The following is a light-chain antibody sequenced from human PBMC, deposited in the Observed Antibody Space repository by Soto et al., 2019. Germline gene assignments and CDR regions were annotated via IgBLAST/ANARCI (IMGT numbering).Light chain of an antibody. CDR2: EGF. V-gene: IGKV3D-20*01. CDR3: QQYGNLPIT. CDR1: QRVSSSR. J-gene: IGKJ5*01. Sequence: DIVATQSPATLSLSPEETATLCCGASQRVSSSRLAWYQQKPALPPRLLIYEGFLRATGIPDRFSGGGSGTDFTLTISRLEAEDVAVYYCQQYGNLPITFGQGTRLEIK.